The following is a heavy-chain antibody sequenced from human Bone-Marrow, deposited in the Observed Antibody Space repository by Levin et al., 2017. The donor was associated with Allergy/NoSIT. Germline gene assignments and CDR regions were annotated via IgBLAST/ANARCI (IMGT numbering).Heavy chain of an antibody. CDR2: IGPGGDT. J-gene: IGHJ6*02. CDR3: AKDPYGMKYGPAMDV. V-gene: IGHV3-13*01. CDR1: GFRFSNFD. Sequence: QSGGSLRLSCAASGFRFSNFDMHWVRQTTEKGLEWVSAIGPGGDTYYAESVKGRFTISRENAKNSLYLQMNSLRAGETGVYYCAKDPYGMKYGPAMDVWGQGTTVTVSS. D-gene: IGHD3-10*01.